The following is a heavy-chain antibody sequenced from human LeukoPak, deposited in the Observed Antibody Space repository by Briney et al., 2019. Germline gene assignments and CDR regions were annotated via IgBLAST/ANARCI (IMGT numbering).Heavy chain of an antibody. V-gene: IGHV4-59*01. CDR2: IYYSGST. CDR3: ARVKAAAGNYYFDY. D-gene: IGHD6-13*01. Sequence: SETLSLTCTVSGGSISSYYWSWIRQPPGKGLGWIGYIYYSGSTNYNPSLKSRVTISGDTSKNHLSLKLSSVTAADTAVYYCARVKAAAGNYYFDYWGQGTLVAVSS. CDR1: GGSISSYY. J-gene: IGHJ4*02.